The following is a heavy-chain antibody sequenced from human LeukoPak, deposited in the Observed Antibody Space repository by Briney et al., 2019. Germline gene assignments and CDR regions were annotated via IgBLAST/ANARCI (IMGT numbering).Heavy chain of an antibody. CDR2: IYYSGST. CDR3: ARDREVAVAGTDY. V-gene: IGHV4-30-4*08. J-gene: IGHJ4*02. CDR1: DGSISSGDYY. D-gene: IGHD6-19*01. Sequence: SETLSLTCTVSDGSISSGDYYWSWIRQPPGKGLEWIGYIYYSGSTYYNPSLKSRVTISVDTSKNQFSLKLSSVTAADTAVYYCARDREVAVAGTDYWGQGTLVTVSS.